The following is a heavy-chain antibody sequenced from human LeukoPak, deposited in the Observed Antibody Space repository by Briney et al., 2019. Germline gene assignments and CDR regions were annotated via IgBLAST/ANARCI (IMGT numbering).Heavy chain of an antibody. CDR2: IYSSGST. CDR1: GESINSFY. CDR3: ARDAVAAAGSFDY. D-gene: IGHD6-13*01. Sequence: PSETLSLTCTVSGESINSFYWSWIRQPAGKGLEWIGRIYSSGSTNYSPSLKSRVTMSVDTSKNQFSLKLSSVTAADTAVYYCARDAVAAAGSFDYWGQGTQVTVSS. V-gene: IGHV4-4*07. J-gene: IGHJ4*02.